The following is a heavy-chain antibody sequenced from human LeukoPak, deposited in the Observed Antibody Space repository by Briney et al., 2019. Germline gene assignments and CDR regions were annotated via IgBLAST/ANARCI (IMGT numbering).Heavy chain of an antibody. CDR1: GGSISSYY. CDR3: ARAGYDDSSGYYSFDY. Sequence: SETLSLTCTVSGGSISSYYWSWIRQPVGKGLEWIGRIYTSGSTNYNPSLKSRVTMSVDTSKNQFSLKLSSVTAADTAVYYCARAGYDDSSGYYSFDYWGQGTLVTVSS. CDR2: IYTSGST. D-gene: IGHD3-22*01. V-gene: IGHV4-4*07. J-gene: IGHJ4*02.